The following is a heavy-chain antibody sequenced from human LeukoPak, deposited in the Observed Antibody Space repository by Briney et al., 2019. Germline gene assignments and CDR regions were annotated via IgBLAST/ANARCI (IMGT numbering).Heavy chain of an antibody. Sequence: PGGSLRLSCAASGFTFSGYDMNWVRQAPGKGLEWVSGISGSGGSTYYADSVKGRFTISRDNSKNTLYLQMNSLRAEDTAVYYCAKSRGSGLFDYWSQGTLVTVSS. CDR1: GFTFSGYD. V-gene: IGHV3-23*01. J-gene: IGHJ4*02. CDR3: AKSRGSGLFDY. D-gene: IGHD3-10*01. CDR2: ISGSGGST.